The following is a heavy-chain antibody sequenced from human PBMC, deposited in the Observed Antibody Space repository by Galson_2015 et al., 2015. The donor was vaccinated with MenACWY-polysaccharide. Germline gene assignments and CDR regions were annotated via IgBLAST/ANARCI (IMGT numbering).Heavy chain of an antibody. CDR1: GFNFSIYV. Sequence: SLRLSCAASGFNFSIYVMTWVRQAPGKGLEWVSAISSGSDTAYYTDSVKVRFTISRDNSKDTVHLQMDSLRTEDTAVYYCVKGGWADNWGQGTLVTVSS. V-gene: IGHV3-23*01. CDR2: ISSGSDTA. CDR3: VKGGWADN. D-gene: IGHD1-26*01. J-gene: IGHJ4*02.